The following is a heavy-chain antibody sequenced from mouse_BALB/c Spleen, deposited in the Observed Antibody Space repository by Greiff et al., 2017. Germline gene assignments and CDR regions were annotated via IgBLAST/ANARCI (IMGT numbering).Heavy chain of an antibody. Sequence: EVKLEESGPGLVKPSQSLSLTCTVTGYSITSDYAWNWIRQFPGNKLEWMGYISYSGSTSYNPSLKSRISITRDTSKNQFFLQLNSVTTEDTATYYCARYPYYGNFYWYCDVWGAGTTVTVSS. J-gene: IGHJ1*01. CDR3: ARYPYYGNFYWYCDV. V-gene: IGHV3-2*02. CDR1: GYSITSDYA. D-gene: IGHD2-10*01. CDR2: ISYSGST.